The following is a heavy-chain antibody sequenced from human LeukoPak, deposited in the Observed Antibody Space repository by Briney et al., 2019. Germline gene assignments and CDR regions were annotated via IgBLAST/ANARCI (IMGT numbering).Heavy chain of an antibody. V-gene: IGHV3-30-3*01. D-gene: IGHD5-18*01. J-gene: IGHJ4*02. CDR2: ISYDGSNK. CDR3: ARADGGSYTAMPY. CDR1: GFTFSSYA. Sequence: GGSLRLSCAASGFTFSSYAMSWVRQAPGKGLEWVAVISYDGSNKYYADSVKGRFTISRDNSKNTLYLQMNSLRAEDTAVYYCARADGGSYTAMPYWGQGTLVTVSS.